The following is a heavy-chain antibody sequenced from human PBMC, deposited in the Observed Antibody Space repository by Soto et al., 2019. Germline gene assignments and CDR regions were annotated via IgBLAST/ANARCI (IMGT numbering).Heavy chain of an antibody. V-gene: IGHV4-39*01. J-gene: IGHJ4*02. D-gene: IGHD6-19*01. Sequence: QLQLQESGPGLVKPSETLSLTCTVSGGSISSSSYYWGWIRQPPGKGLEWIGSIYYSGSTYYNPSLRSQVTNSEETSKTHCSLRLSPATAPNPVGYCCARLVRQWLFYYFTYWAQGTLVTVSS. CDR3: ARLVRQWLFYYFTY. CDR2: IYYSGST. CDR1: GGSISSSSYY.